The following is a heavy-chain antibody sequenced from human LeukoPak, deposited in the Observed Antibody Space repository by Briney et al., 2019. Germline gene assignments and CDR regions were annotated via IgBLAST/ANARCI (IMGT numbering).Heavy chain of an antibody. J-gene: IGHJ4*02. CDR1: GFHYKNAW. Sequence: PGGSLRLSCVGCGFHYKNAWMIGVRQAPGRGLEWVGRIKSNAIGAPTDYAAPVRGRFTISRDDSKNTLFLQMNSLKTEDTAVYYLPSTCGHSGYDWGYWGQGTLVTVSP. CDR2: IKSNAIGAPT. CDR3: PSTCGHSGYDWGY. V-gene: IGHV3-15*01. D-gene: IGHD5-12*01.